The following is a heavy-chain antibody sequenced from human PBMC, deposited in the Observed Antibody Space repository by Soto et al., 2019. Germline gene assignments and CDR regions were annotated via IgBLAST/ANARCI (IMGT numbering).Heavy chain of an antibody. CDR1: GYTFTSYY. CDR3: ARAAYDTSGYHESPFDY. V-gene: IGHV1-46*01. Sequence: GASVKVSCKASGYTFTSYYMQWVRQAPGQGLEWMGIINPSGGSTTYAQKFQGRVTMTRDTSTSTVYMELSSLRSEDTAVYYCARAAYDTSGYHESPFDYWGQGTLVTVYS. CDR2: INPSGGST. D-gene: IGHD3-22*01. J-gene: IGHJ4*02.